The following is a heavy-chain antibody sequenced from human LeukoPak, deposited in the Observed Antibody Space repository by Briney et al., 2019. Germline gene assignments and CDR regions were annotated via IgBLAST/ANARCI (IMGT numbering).Heavy chain of an antibody. CDR3: ARVRVESSSWYRGLDY. V-gene: IGHV1-2*02. J-gene: IGHJ4*02. CDR1: GYTFTGYS. CDR2: INPNSGGT. D-gene: IGHD6-13*01. Sequence: ASVKVSCKTSGYTFTGYSLHWVRQAPGQGLEWMGWINPNSGGTNYAQKFQGRVTMTRDTSISTAYMELSRLRSDDTAVYYCARVRVESSSWYRGLDYWGQGTLVTVSS.